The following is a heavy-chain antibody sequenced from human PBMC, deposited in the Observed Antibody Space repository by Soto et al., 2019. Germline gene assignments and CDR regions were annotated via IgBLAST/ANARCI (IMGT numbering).Heavy chain of an antibody. J-gene: IGHJ5*02. D-gene: IGHD2-2*02. CDR1: GASISSYY. CDR3: ARNIYFAGDWFDP. CDR2: IYYSGTT. Sequence: PSETLSLTCTVSGASISSYYWSWIRQPPGKGLEWIGFIYYSGTTNYIPSLKSRVTISVDTSKNQFSLNLSFVTAADTAVYYCARNIYFAGDWFDPWGQGTLVTVSS. V-gene: IGHV4-59*01.